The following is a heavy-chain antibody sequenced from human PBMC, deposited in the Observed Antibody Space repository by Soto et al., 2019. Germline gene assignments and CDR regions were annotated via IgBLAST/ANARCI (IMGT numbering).Heavy chain of an antibody. V-gene: IGHV4-61*08. CDR3: AGFTISSDYYYYYGMDV. J-gene: IGHJ6*02. CDR2: IYYSGST. D-gene: IGHD3-3*01. Sequence: SQTLRHTCTVACGSVSSGGYHCSWIRQPPGKGLEWIGYIYYSGSTNYNPSLKSRVTISVDTSKNQFSLKLSSVTAADTAVYYCAGFTISSDYYYYYGMDVWGQGTTVTVSS. CDR1: CGSVSSGGYH.